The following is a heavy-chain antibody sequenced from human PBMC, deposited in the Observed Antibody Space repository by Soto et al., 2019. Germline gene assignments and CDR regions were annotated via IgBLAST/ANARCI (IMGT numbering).Heavy chain of an antibody. CDR3: ARDHIIYCSSTSCHRTNWFDP. CDR2: INHSGST. D-gene: IGHD2-2*01. CDR1: GGSFSGYY. V-gene: IGHV4-34*01. J-gene: IGHJ5*02. Sequence: SETLSLTCAVYGGSFSGYYWSWIRQPPGKGLEWIGEINHSGSTNYNPSLKSRVTISVDTSKNQFSLKLSSVTAADTAVYSCARDHIIYCSSTSCHRTNWFDPWGQGTLVTVSS.